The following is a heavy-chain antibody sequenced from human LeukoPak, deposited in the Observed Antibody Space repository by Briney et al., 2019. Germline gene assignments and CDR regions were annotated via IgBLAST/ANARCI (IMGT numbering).Heavy chain of an antibody. CDR1: GYSFTSYW. CDR3: ARPEQIVGAHY. Sequence: GESLKISCKGSGYSFTSYWIGWVRQMPGKGLEWMGIIYPGDSNTKYSPSFQGQVTNSADKYINPAYLQRRHLKASDPAMYFRARPEQIVGAHYWGQGTLVTVSS. D-gene: IGHD1-26*01. J-gene: IGHJ4*02. CDR2: IYPGDSNT. V-gene: IGHV5-51*01.